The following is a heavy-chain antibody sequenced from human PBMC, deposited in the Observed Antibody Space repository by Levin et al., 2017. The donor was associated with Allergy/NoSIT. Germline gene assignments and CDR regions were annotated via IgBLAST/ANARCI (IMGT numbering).Heavy chain of an antibody. CDR1: GFTFSDHY. J-gene: IGHJ3*02. CDR2: TRNKANSYTT. V-gene: IGHV3-72*01. D-gene: IGHD4-17*01. CDR3: ARDTMTTDAFDS. Sequence: GESLKISCAASGFTFSDHYMDWVRQAPGKGLEWVGRTRNKANSYTTEYAASVKGRFTISRDESKNSLYLQMNSLKTEDTAVYYCARDTMTTDAFDSWGQGTMVTVSS.